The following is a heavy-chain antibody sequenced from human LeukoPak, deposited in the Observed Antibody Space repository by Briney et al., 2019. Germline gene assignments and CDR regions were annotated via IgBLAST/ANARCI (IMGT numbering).Heavy chain of an antibody. D-gene: IGHD2-21*01. V-gene: IGHV3-21*01. Sequence: PGGSLRPSCAASGFTFIGFNMNWVRQAPGKGLEWVSSISSSSSYIYYADSVKGRLTISRDNAKNSLYLQMNSLRAEDTAVYYCASHKRKYFDYWGQGTVVTVSS. CDR3: ASHKRKYFDY. J-gene: IGHJ4*02. CDR1: GFTFIGFN. CDR2: ISSSSSYI.